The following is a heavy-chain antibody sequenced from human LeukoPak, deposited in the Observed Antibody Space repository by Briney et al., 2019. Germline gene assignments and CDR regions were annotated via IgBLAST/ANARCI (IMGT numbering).Heavy chain of an antibody. CDR1: EYTFSDFY. CDR3: ARDFGFDDTVMMDY. CDR2: INPKSGGT. V-gene: IGHV1-2*06. Sequence: ASVKVSCKASEYTFSDFYIHWVRQAPGQGLEWMGRINPKSGGTKYAPRFQGRVTMTRDTSINTAFMDLTSLRSDDSAVYYSARDFGFDDTVMMDYWGQGTLVTVSS. J-gene: IGHJ4*02. D-gene: IGHD2/OR15-2a*01.